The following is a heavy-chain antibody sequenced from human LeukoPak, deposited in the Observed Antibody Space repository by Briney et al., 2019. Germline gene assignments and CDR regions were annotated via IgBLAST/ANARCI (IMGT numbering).Heavy chain of an antibody. CDR1: GGSFSGYY. CDR3: ARACGYSYGRRYYFDY. Sequence: SETLSLTCAVYGGSFSGYYWSLIRQPPGKGLEWIGEINHSGSTNYNPSLKSRVTISVDTSKNQFSLKLSSVTAADTAVYYCARACGYSYGRRYYFDYWGQGTLVTVSS. D-gene: IGHD5-18*01. CDR2: INHSGST. V-gene: IGHV4-34*01. J-gene: IGHJ4*02.